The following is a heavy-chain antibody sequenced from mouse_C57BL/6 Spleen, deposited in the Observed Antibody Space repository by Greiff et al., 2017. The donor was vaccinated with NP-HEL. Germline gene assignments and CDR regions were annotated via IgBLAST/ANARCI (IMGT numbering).Heavy chain of an antibody. Sequence: QVQLQQSGAELVKPGASVQISCKASGYAFSSYWMNWVKQRPGKGLEWIGQIYPGDGDTNYNGKFKGKATLTADKSSSTAYMQLSSLTSEDSAVYFCARGSDYYGSSPFAYWGQGTLVTVSA. D-gene: IGHD1-1*01. CDR1: GYAFSSYW. CDR2: IYPGDGDT. J-gene: IGHJ3*01. CDR3: ARGSDYYGSSPFAY. V-gene: IGHV1-80*01.